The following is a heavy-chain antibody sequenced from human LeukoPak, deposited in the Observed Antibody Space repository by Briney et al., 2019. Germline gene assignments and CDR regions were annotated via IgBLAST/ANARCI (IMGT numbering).Heavy chain of an antibody. CDR3: ARSNRQDIVVVVASHPGWFDP. CDR1: GGSISDYF. J-gene: IGHJ5*02. V-gene: IGHV4-59*12. D-gene: IGHD2-15*01. CDR2: VYYIGKP. Sequence: SETLSLTCSVSGGSISDYFWGWIRQPPGKGLEWIGHVYYIGKPTCSPSLESRVSISVDTSKNQFSLELSSVTAADTAVYYCARSNRQDIVVVVASHPGWFDPWGQGTLVTVSS.